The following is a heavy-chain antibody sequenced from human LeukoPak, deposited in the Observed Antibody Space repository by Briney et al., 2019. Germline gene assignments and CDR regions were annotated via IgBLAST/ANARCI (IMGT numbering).Heavy chain of an antibody. Sequence: PSETLSLTCAVYGGSFSGYYWSWIRQPPGKGLEWIGEINHSGSTNYNPSLKSRVTISVDTSKNQFSLKLSSVTAADTAVYYCAREGPQDAFDIWGQGTMVTVSS. CDR3: AREGPQDAFDI. J-gene: IGHJ3*02. CDR1: GGSFSGYY. CDR2: INHSGST. V-gene: IGHV4-34*01.